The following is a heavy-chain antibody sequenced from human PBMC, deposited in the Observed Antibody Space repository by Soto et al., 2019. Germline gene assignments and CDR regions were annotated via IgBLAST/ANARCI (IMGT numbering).Heavy chain of an antibody. CDR2: ISSSSSYI. V-gene: IGHV3-21*01. CDR3: ARSIAVAGTEGDWFDP. Sequence: GGSLRLSCAASGFTFSSYSMNWVRQAPGKGLEWVSSISSSSSYIYYADSVKGRFTISRDNAKNSLYLQMNSLRAEDTAVYYCARSIAVAGTEGDWFDPWGQGTLVTVSS. D-gene: IGHD6-19*01. CDR1: GFTFSSYS. J-gene: IGHJ5*02.